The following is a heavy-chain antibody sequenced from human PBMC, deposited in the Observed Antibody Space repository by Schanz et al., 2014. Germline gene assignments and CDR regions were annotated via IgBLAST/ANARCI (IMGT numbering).Heavy chain of an antibody. V-gene: IGHV3-23*04. CDR2: MIGSGSSV. Sequence: EVQLVESGGGLVQPGGSLRLSCTTSGLIFSTYTLNWVRQAPGKGLEWVSRMIGSGSSVFYADSVKGRFTISRDNSKNTVNLQMNSLRAEDTAVYYCARDGDFDYWGQGTLVTVSS. CDR3: ARDGDFDY. J-gene: IGHJ4*02. CDR1: GLIFSTYT.